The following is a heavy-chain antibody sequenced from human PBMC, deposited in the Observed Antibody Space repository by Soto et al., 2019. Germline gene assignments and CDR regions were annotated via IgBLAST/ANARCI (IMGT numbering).Heavy chain of an antibody. CDR3: ARVGPYDSGSYMLRYNWFDP. V-gene: IGHV4-59*01. CDR2: IYYSGST. CDR1: GGSISSYY. D-gene: IGHD3-10*01. J-gene: IGHJ5*02. Sequence: SETLSLTCTVSGGSISSYYWSWIRRPPGKGLEWIGYIYYSGSTNYNPSLKSRVTISVDTSKNQFSLKLSSVTAADTAVYYCARVGPYDSGSYMLRYNWFDPWGQGTLVTVSS.